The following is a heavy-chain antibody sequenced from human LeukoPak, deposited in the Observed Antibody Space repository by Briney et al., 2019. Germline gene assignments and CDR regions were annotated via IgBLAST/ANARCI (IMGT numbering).Heavy chain of an antibody. Sequence: GASVKVSCKASGYTFTSYYMHWVRQAPGQGLEWMGIINPSGGSTSYAQKFQGRVTMTRDTSTSTVYMELSSLRSEDTAVYYCAKCQRAYCGGDGGDVWGQGTTVTVSS. V-gene: IGHV1-46*01. D-gene: IGHD2-21*02. CDR1: GYTFTSYY. J-gene: IGHJ6*02. CDR2: INPSGGST. CDR3: AKCQRAYCGGDGGDV.